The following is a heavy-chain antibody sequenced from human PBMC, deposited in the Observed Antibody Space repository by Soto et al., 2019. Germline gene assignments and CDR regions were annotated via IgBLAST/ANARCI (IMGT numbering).Heavy chain of an antibody. Sequence: GESLKISCKASGYGFTSYWINWVRQMPGKGLEWMGIIYPGDSDTRYSPSFQGQVTISADKSISTAYLQWSSLKASDTAMYYCARHPITTVTTWFDYWGQGTLVTVSS. J-gene: IGHJ5*01. CDR1: GYGFTSYW. D-gene: IGHD4-4*01. V-gene: IGHV5-51*01. CDR3: ARHPITTVTTWFDY. CDR2: IYPGDSDT.